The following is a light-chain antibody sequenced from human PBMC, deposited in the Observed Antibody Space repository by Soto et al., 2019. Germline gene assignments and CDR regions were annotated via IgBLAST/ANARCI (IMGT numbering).Light chain of an antibody. J-gene: IGLJ3*02. Sequence: QSVLTQPPSVSGAPGQRVTISCTGLSSNIGAGYDVNWYQQVPGTAPKLLIYGNKNRPSGVPDRFSGSRSGTSGSLAITGLQTEDEADCFCQSYDSSLKAVVFGGGTKLTVL. CDR3: QSYDSSLKAVV. CDR2: GNK. V-gene: IGLV1-40*01. CDR1: SSNIGAGYD.